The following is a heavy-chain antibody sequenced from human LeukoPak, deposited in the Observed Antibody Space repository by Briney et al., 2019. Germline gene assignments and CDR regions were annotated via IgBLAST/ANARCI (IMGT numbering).Heavy chain of an antibody. J-gene: IGHJ4*02. Sequence: SETLSLTCAVYGGSFSGYYWSWIRQPPGKGLEWIGEINHSGSTNYNPSFKSRVTISVDTSKNQFSLKLSSVTAEDTAVYYCARDIAARRLDYWGQGTLVTVSS. CDR2: INHSGST. D-gene: IGHD6-13*01. V-gene: IGHV4-34*01. CDR3: ARDIAARRLDY. CDR1: GGSFSGYY.